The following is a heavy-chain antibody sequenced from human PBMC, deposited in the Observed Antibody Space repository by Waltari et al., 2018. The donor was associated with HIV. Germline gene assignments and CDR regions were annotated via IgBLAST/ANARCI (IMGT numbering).Heavy chain of an antibody. CDR1: GFACSSHG. V-gene: IGHV3-33*06. J-gene: IGHJ3*02. Sequence: QVSLTESGGGVVQPGGSLNPSLAASGFACSSHGMHWARQAPGKGLEWVAVIWSDGYNKFYADSVRGRFTFSRDNSKYTLSLQMNSLRAEETALYYCVKERGPFNGFDIWGQGTMVTVSS. CDR2: IWSDGYNK. CDR3: VKERGPFNGFDI. D-gene: IGHD3-16*01.